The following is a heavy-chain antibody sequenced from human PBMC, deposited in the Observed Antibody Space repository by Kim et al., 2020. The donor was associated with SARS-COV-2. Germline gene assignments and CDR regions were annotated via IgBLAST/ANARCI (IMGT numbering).Heavy chain of an antibody. CDR3: AREEDPLLWFGVWYYYYGMDV. D-gene: IGHD3-10*01. J-gene: IGHJ6*02. CDR2: INPSGGST. CDR1: GYTFTSYY. V-gene: IGHV1-46*01. Sequence: ASVKVSCKASGYTFTSYYMHWVRQAPGQGLEWMGIINPSGGSTSYAQKFQGRVTMTRDTSTSTVYMELSSLRSEDTAVYYCAREEDPLLWFGVWYYYYGMDVWGQGTTVTVSS.